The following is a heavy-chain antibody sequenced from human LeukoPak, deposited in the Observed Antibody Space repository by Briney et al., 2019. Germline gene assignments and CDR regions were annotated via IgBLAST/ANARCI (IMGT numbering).Heavy chain of an antibody. D-gene: IGHD1-26*01. V-gene: IGHV1-2*02. CDR1: GYTFTGYY. CDR2: INPNSGGT. CDR3: ARDVGRGIVGAHFDY. Sequence: ASVKVSCKASGYTFTGYYMHWVRQAPGQGLEWMGWINPNSGGTNYAQKFQGRVTMTRDTSISTAYMELSRLRSDDTAVYYCARDVGRGIVGAHFDYWGQGTLVTVSS. J-gene: IGHJ4*02.